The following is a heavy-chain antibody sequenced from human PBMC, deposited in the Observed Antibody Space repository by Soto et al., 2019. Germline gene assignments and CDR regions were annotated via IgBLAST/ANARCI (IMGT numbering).Heavy chain of an antibody. V-gene: IGHV3-23*01. CDR2: IRGSGGPT. D-gene: IGHD5-12*01. CDR1: GFIFSNYA. CDR3: VKDFRVGYDWTHD. Sequence: DVQLLESGGDLVQPGGSLRLSCAASGFIFSNYAMSWVRQAPGKGLEWVSLIRGSGGPTNYADSVKGRFTVSRDNSKHILLLQMNSLRAEDTAVYYCVKDFRVGYDWTHDWGQGPLVTVSS. J-gene: IGHJ4*02.